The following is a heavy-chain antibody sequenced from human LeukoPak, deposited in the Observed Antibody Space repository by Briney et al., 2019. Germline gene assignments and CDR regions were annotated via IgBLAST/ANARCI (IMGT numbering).Heavy chain of an antibody. CDR2: IKQDGNEK. D-gene: IGHD2-15*01. CDR3: ARGVVVRYYYMDV. CDR1: GFTFSSYW. V-gene: IGHV3-7*01. Sequence: GGSLRLSCAASGFTFSSYWMSWVRQAPGKGLEWVANIKQDGNEKYYVDSVKGRFTISRDNAKNSLYLQMNSLRAEDTAVYYCARGVVVRYYYMDVWGKGTTVTVSS. J-gene: IGHJ6*03.